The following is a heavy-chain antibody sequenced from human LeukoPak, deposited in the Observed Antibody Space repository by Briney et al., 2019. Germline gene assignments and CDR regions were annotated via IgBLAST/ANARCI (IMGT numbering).Heavy chain of an antibody. D-gene: IGHD2-2*01. CDR2: MNPSRGDA. CDR3: ARWGGSQLDTDFDF. Sequence: ASVKLSCKASGDSFTNDDISGGRESTGQGGGWGGWMNPSRGDAGSAGKFQGRLTMTRDTSISTAYMELSSLRSEDTAVYYCARWGGSQLDTDFDFWGPGTLVTVSS. CDR1: GDSFTNDD. J-gene: IGHJ4*02. V-gene: IGHV1-8*01.